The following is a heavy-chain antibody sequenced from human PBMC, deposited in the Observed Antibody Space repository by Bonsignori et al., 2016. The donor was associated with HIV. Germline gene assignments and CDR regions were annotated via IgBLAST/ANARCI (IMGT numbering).Heavy chain of an antibody. D-gene: IGHD6-25*01. J-gene: IGHJ4*02. V-gene: IGHV4-59*07. Sequence: QVQLQESGPGLVRPSDIVSLTCTVSGGSISSYYWSWIRQSPGKGLEWIGHIYDDGGITYNPSLESRVTMSVDKSKTSSPLRVNSVTAADTAVYYCARTLRLCFDYWGQGILVTVSS. CDR1: GGSISSYY. CDR2: IYDDGGI. CDR3: ARTLRLCFDY.